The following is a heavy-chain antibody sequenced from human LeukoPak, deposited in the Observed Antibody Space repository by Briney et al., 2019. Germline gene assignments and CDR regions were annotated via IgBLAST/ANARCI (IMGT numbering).Heavy chain of an antibody. D-gene: IGHD2-21*02. CDR1: GFSFSSYS. CDR2: IKRKSDGGTT. J-gene: IGHJ4*02. Sequence: GGSLRLSCSASGFSFSSYSMNWVRQAPGKGLEWVGHIKRKSDGGTTDYAAPVKGRFTISRDDSKNTLYLQMNSLKTEDTAVYYCTTAVRVTGFDHWGQGTLVTVSS. CDR3: TTAVRVTGFDH. V-gene: IGHV3-15*01.